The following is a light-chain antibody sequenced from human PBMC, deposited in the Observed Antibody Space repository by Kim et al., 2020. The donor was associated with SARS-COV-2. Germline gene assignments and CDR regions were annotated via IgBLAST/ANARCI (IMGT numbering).Light chain of an antibody. Sequence: DIQMTQSPSAMSASVGDRVTITCRASQGISRRLAWFQQKPGKVPERLIYAASRLQSGVPSRFSGGGSGTEFTLTISSLQPEDSATYFYQHHRSYPWTLVQGTKVYIK. V-gene: IGKV1-17*03. CDR1: QGISRR. CDR2: AAS. CDR3: QHHRSYPWT. J-gene: IGKJ1*01.